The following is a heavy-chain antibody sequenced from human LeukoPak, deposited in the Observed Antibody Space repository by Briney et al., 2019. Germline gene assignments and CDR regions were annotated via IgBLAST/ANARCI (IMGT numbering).Heavy chain of an antibody. D-gene: IGHD3-9*01. CDR2: IYYSGST. Sequence: SETLSLTCTVSGGSTSSGSYYWSWIRQHPGKGLEWIGYIYYSGSTYYNPSLKSRVTISVDTSKNQFSLKLSSVTAADTAVYYCARGPHYDILTGQGFDPWGQGTLVTVSS. J-gene: IGHJ5*02. CDR1: GGSTSSGSYY. V-gene: IGHV4-31*03. CDR3: ARGPHYDILTGQGFDP.